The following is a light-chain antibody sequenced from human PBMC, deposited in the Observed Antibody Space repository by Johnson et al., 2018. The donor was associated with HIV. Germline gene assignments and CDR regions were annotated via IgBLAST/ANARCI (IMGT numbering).Light chain of an antibody. CDR3: GTWDSSLGAHYV. CDR2: DNN. J-gene: IGLJ1*01. CDR1: SSNIGNND. Sequence: QSVLTQPPSVSAAPGQKVTISCSGSSSNIGNNDVSWYQQLPGTAPKVLIYDNNKRPSGIPDRFSGSKSGTSATLGITGLQTGDEADYYCGTWDSSLGAHYVFGSGTEVTVL. V-gene: IGLV1-51*01.